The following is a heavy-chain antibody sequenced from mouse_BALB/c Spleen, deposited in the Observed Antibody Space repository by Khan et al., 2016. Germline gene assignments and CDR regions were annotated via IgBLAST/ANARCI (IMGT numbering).Heavy chain of an antibody. V-gene: IGHV5-12-2*01. CDR1: GFTFSSYT. Sequence: EVELVESGGGLVQPGGSLKLSCAASGFTFSSYTMSWVRQTPEKRLEWVAYISNGGGSTYYPDTVKGRFTISRDNAKNTLYLQMSSLKSEDTAMYYCARITLHYYYSSSPYYFDDWGQGTTLTVSS. CDR2: ISNGGGST. J-gene: IGHJ2*01. D-gene: IGHD1-1*01. CDR3: ARITLHYYYSSSPYYFDD.